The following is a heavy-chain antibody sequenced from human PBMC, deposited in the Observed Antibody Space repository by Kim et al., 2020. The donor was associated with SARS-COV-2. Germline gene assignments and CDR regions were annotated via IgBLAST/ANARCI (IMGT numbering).Heavy chain of an antibody. CDR3: ARSAHFGSGHYLDL. D-gene: IGHD3-3*01. Sequence: ASVKVSCKASGYTFTDYYIHWVRQAPGQGLEWMGWINPYSGDTNYAQKFQGRVTMTRDTSISTPYVELTCLRSDDTAVYYCARSAHFGSGHYLDLWGQGTLITVSP. CDR2: INPYSGDT. J-gene: IGHJ5*02. V-gene: IGHV1-2*02. CDR1: GYTFTDYY.